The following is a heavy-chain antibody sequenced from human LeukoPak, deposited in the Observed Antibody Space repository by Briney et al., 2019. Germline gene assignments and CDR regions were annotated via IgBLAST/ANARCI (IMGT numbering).Heavy chain of an antibody. CDR2: MCYSEST. CDR1: GGSISSIRYY. CDR3: ARHGWFGETNWFDS. J-gene: IGHJ5*01. D-gene: IGHD3-10*01. V-gene: IGHV4-39*01. Sequence: SETLSLTCTVSGGSISSIRYYWRWTRQPPGKGLEWNGSMCYSESTHYNQALKSRITISVDTSKYQFPLKLSSVTAADTAVYYCARHGWFGETNWFDSWGQGTLVTVSS.